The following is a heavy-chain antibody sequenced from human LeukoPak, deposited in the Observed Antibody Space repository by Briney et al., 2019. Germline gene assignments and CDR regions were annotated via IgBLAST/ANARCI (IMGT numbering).Heavy chain of an antibody. CDR1: GFTFSSYG. J-gene: IGHJ4*02. CDR2: IRYDGSNK. Sequence: QPGGSLRLSCAASGFTFSSYGMHWVRQAPGKGLEWVAFIRYDGSNKCYADSVKGRFTISRDNSKNTLYLQMNSLRAEDTAVYYCAKPRDIVVVPAAIGYWGQGTLVTVSS. D-gene: IGHD2-2*01. V-gene: IGHV3-30*02. CDR3: AKPRDIVVVPAAIGY.